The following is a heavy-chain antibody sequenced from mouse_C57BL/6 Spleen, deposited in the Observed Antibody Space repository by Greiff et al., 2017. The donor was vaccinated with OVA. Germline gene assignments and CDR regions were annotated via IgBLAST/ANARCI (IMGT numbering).Heavy chain of an antibody. Sequence: QVQLKESGAELVRPGASVTLSCKASGYTFTDYEMHWVKQTPVHGLEWIGAIDPETGGTAYNQKFKGKAILTADKSSSTAYMELRSLTAEDSAVYYCTSGFYYGNYWGQGTTLTVSS. J-gene: IGHJ2*01. CDR1: GYTFTDYE. D-gene: IGHD1-1*01. V-gene: IGHV1-15*01. CDR3: TSGFYYGNY. CDR2: IDPETGGT.